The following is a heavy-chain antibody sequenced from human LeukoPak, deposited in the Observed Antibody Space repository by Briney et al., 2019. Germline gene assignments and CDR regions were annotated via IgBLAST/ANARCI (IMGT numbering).Heavy chain of an antibody. D-gene: IGHD1-26*01. Sequence: PSETLSLTCTVSGGSLSPYYWSWIRQPPGKGLEWIGYIYYSGSTNYNPSLRSRVTISLDTSNNQFSLKLNSVTAADTAVYYCARRGGTYYGNTFDIWGQGTMVTVSS. CDR2: IYYSGST. J-gene: IGHJ3*02. CDR3: ARRGGTYYGNTFDI. CDR1: GGSLSPYY. V-gene: IGHV4-59*01.